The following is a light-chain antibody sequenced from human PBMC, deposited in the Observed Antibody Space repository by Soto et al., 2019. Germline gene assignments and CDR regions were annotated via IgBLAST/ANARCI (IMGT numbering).Light chain of an antibody. CDR3: QQYNNWPPIT. J-gene: IGKJ5*01. CDR1: QSVSSN. CDR2: VAS. V-gene: IGKV3-15*01. Sequence: EILMTQSPATLSVSAGDRATLSCRASQSVSSNLAWYQQKPGQGPRLLIYVASYRATGIPARFSGSGSGTEFTLTISSLQSEDFAVYYCQQYNNWPPITFGQGTRLEIK.